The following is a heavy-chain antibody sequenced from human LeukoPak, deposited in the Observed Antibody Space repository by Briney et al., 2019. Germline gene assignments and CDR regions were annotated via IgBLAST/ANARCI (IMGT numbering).Heavy chain of an antibody. CDR1: GGSISSGGYY. CDR3: AREDDYGDHVFDY. CDR2: IYYSGST. Sequence: KPSQTLSLTCTVSGGSISSGGYYWSWIRQHPGKGLEWIGYIYYSGSTYYNPSLKSRVTISVDTSKNQFSLKLSSVTAADTAVYYCAREDDYGDHVFDYWGQGTLVTVSS. J-gene: IGHJ4*02. V-gene: IGHV4-31*03. D-gene: IGHD4-17*01.